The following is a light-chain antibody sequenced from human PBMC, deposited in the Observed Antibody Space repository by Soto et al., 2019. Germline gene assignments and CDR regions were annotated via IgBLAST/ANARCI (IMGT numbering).Light chain of an antibody. Sequence: DIQMTQSPSSVSASVGDRVTITCRASQGISSWLAWYQQKPGKAPKLLIYAASRLQSGVPSRFSGTGSGTDFTLTISSLQHEDFDTYYFQQDKSFPCTFGPGTKVDSK. CDR3: QQDKSFPCT. J-gene: IGKJ3*01. CDR2: AAS. CDR1: QGISSW. V-gene: IGKV1-12*01.